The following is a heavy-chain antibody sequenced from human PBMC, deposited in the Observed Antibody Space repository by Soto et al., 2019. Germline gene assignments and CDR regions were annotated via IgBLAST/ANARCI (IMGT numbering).Heavy chain of an antibody. V-gene: IGHV4-34*01. Sequence: SETLSLTCAVYGGSFSGYYWSWIRQPPGKGLEWIGEINHSGSTNYNPSLKSRVTISVDTSKNQFSLKLSSVTAADTAVYYCARGAWPPLQKPSVDSSSSGRFDYWGQGTLVTVSS. D-gene: IGHD6-6*01. CDR3: ARGAWPPLQKPSVDSSSSGRFDY. J-gene: IGHJ4*02. CDR2: INHSGST. CDR1: GGSFSGYY.